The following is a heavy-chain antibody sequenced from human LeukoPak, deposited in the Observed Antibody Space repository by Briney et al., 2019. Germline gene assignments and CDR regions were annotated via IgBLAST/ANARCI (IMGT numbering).Heavy chain of an antibody. CDR2: IKSKTDGGTT. D-gene: IGHD3-22*01. CDR1: GFTFSNAW. V-gene: IGHV3-15*01. J-gene: IGHJ4*02. Sequence: GGSLRLSCAASGFTFSNAWMSWVRQAPGKGLEWVGRIKSKTDGGTTDYAAPVKGRFTISRDDSKNTLYLQMNSLKTEDTAVYYCTTDQVVRYYYDSSGPLSYWGQGTLVTVSS. CDR3: TTDQVVRYYYDSSGPLSY.